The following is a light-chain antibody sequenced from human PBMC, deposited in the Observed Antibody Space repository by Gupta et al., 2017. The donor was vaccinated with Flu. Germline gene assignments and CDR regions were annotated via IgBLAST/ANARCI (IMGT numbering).Light chain of an antibody. J-gene: IGKJ4*02. Sequence: DIHLPQSPSPLSSSVGDRVTITCRASQSISSWVAWYQQKTGEAPKLLIDKASSLQSGVPSRCSGRGSGAECTRTISSLQPDDAATYYCQQYKSDARTFGGGTKVEIK. CDR3: QQYKSDART. CDR1: QSISSW. V-gene: IGKV1-5*03. CDR2: KAS.